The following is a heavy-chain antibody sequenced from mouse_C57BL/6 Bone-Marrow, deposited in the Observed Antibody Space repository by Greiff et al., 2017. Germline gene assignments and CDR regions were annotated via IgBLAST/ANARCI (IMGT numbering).Heavy chain of an antibody. Sequence: QVQLQQPGAELVMPGASVKLSCKASGYTFTSYWMHWVKQRPGQGLEWIGEIDPSDSYTNYNLKFKGKSTLTVDKSSSTAYMQLSSLTSEDSAVYYCARGLLQYFDVWGTGTTVTVSS. CDR1: GYTFTSYW. CDR2: IDPSDSYT. CDR3: ARGLLQYFDV. J-gene: IGHJ1*03. D-gene: IGHD2-3*01. V-gene: IGHV1-69*01.